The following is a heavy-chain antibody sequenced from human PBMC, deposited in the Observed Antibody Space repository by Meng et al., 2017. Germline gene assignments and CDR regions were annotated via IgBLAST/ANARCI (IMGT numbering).Heavy chain of an antibody. J-gene: IGHJ4*02. CDR1: GGSFSGYY. D-gene: IGHD5-24*01. CDR3: ARQTVEMATNEPLFDY. V-gene: IGHV4-34*01. CDR2: INHSGST. Sequence: ESLKISCAVYGGSFSGYYWSWIRQPPGKGLEWIGEINHSGSTNYNPSLKSRVTISVDTSKNQFSLKLSSVTAADTAVYYCARQTVEMATNEPLFDYWGQGTLVTVSS.